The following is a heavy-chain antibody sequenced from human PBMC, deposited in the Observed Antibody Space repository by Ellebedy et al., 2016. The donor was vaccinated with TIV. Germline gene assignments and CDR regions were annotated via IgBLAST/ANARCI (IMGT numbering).Heavy chain of an antibody. J-gene: IGHJ4*02. D-gene: IGHD6-19*01. CDR2: ISAYNGNT. Sequence: ASVKVSCXASGYTFTSYGISWVRQAPGQGLEWMGWISAYNGNTNYAQKLQGRVTMTTDTSTSTAYMELRSLRSEDTAVYYCARAEEGGYSSGWTGWHWGQGTLVTVSS. CDR3: ARAEEGGYSSGWTGWH. CDR1: GYTFTSYG. V-gene: IGHV1-18*01.